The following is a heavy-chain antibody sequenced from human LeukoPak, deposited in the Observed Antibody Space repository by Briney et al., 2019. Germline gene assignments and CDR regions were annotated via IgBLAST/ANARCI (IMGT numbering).Heavy chain of an antibody. CDR1: GYTLTELS. V-gene: IGHV1-24*01. CDR2: FDPEDGET. J-gene: IGHJ4*02. Sequence: ASVKVSCKVSGYTLTELSMHWVRQAPGKGLERMGGFDPEDGETIYAQKFQGRVTMTEDTSTDTAYMELSSLRSEDTAVYYCATWDAGGGYLGYWGQGTLVTVSS. D-gene: IGHD3-16*02. CDR3: ATWDAGGGYLGY.